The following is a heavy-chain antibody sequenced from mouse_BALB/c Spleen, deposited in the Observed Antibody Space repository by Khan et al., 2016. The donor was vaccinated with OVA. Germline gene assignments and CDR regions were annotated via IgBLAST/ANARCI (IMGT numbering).Heavy chain of an antibody. J-gene: IGHJ4*01. D-gene: IGHD2-10*01. CDR1: GFSLTNYG. CDR2: IWSDGST. V-gene: IGHV2-6-1*01. CDR3: ARQPYYHYNIMDY. Sequence: VQLQESGPGLVAPSQSLSITCIISGFSLTNYGVHWVRQPPGKGLEWLVVIWSDGSTTYNSALKSRLTISKDNSKSQVFLKMNSLQTDDTAVYFCARQPYYHYNIMDYWGQGTSVTVSS.